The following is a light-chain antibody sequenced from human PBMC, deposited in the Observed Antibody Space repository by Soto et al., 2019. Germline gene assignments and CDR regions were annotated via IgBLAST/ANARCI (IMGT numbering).Light chain of an antibody. CDR3: MQALQTPWT. CDR2: LGS. J-gene: IGKJ1*01. Sequence: DIVMTQSPLSLPVTPGEPASISCRSSQSLLHSNGYNYLDWYLQKPGQSPQLLIYLGSNRASGVPDRLSGSGSGTDFTLKISRVEAEDVGVYYCMQALQTPWTFGQGTKGEIK. V-gene: IGKV2-28*01. CDR1: QSLLHSNGYNY.